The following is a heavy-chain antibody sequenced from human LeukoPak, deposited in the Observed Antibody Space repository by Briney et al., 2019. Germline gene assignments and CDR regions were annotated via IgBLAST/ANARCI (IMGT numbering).Heavy chain of an antibody. D-gene: IGHD3-3*01. V-gene: IGHV4-39*01. J-gene: IGHJ4*02. CDR2: IYYSGST. Sequence: PSETLSLTCTVSGGSISSSSYSWGWIRQPPGKGLEWIGSIYYSGSTYYNPSLKSRVTISVDTSKNQFSLKLSSVTAADTAVYYCASLHYDFWSGYSYYFDYWGQGTLVTVSS. CDR3: ASLHYDFWSGYSYYFDY. CDR1: GGSISSSSYS.